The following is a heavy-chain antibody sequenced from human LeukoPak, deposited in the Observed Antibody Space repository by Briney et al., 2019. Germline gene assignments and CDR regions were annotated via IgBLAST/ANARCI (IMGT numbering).Heavy chain of an antibody. V-gene: IGHV1-2*02. D-gene: IGHD6-6*01. Sequence: GASVKVSCKASGYTFTSYDINWVRQATGQGLEWMGWINPNSGGTNYAQKFQGRVTMTRDTSISTAYMELSRLRSDDTAVYYCARDPHSYSSSSYYYYYYMDVWGKGTTVTVSS. CDR1: GYTFTSYD. J-gene: IGHJ6*03. CDR2: INPNSGGT. CDR3: ARDPHSYSSSSYYYYYYMDV.